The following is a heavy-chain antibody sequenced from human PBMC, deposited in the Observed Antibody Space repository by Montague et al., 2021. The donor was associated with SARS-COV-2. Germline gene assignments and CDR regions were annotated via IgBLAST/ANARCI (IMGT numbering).Heavy chain of an antibody. Sequence: TLSLTCTLSGDSISRNNLYWTWIRQPAGKGLEWIGRISTTGSPEYNPSLKSRVTLSLDTSKNQFSLRLSSVTAADTSMYYCTIEVHITTICSGCQRNWFDPGGQGTLVTVSS. D-gene: IGHD2-2*01. CDR1: GDSISRNNLY. J-gene: IGHJ5*02. CDR2: ISTTGSP. CDR3: TIEVHITTICSGCQRNWFDP. V-gene: IGHV4-61*02.